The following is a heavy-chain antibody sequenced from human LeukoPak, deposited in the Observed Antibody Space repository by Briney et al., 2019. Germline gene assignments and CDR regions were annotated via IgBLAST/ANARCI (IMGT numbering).Heavy chain of an antibody. CDR3: ARDRSNYYDSSGYPYYFDY. D-gene: IGHD3-22*01. V-gene: IGHV3-21*01. Sequence: GGSLRLSCAASGFTFSSYSMNWVRQAPGKGLEWVSSISSSSSYIYYADSVKGRFTISRDNSKNTLYLQMNSLRAEDTAVYYCARDRSNYYDSSGYPYYFDYWGQGTLVTVSS. CDR2: ISSSSSYI. J-gene: IGHJ4*02. CDR1: GFTFSSYS.